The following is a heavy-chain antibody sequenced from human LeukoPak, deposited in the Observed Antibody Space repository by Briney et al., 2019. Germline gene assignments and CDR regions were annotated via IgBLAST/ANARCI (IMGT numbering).Heavy chain of an antibody. D-gene: IGHD4-11*01. J-gene: IGHJ4*02. V-gene: IGHV1-69*04. CDR1: GGTFSSYA. CDR3: ARGGASNTFDY. Sequence: SVKVSCKASGGTFSSYAISWVRQAPGQVLEWMGRIIPILGIANYAQKFQGRVTITADKSTSTAYMELSSLRSEDTAVYYCARGGASNTFDYWGQGTLVTVSS. CDR2: IIPILGIA.